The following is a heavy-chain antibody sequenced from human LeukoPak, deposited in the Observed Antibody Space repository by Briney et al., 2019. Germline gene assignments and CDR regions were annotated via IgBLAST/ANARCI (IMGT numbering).Heavy chain of an antibody. Sequence: ASVKVSCKASGYTFTSYDINWVRQATGQGLEWMGWMNPNSGNTGYAQKFQGRVTMTRNTSISTAYMELSSLRSEDTAVYYCAIIPRPTTVTPHVYYYYGMDVWGQGTTVTVSS. J-gene: IGHJ6*02. CDR2: MNPNSGNT. V-gene: IGHV1-8*01. D-gene: IGHD4-17*01. CDR3: AIIPRPTTVTPHVYYYYGMDV. CDR1: GYTFTSYD.